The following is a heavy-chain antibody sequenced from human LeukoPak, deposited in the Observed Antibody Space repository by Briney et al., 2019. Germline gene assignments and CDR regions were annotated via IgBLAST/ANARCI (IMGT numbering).Heavy chain of an antibody. Sequence: GGSLRLSCTASGFTFSRCWMHWVRQAPGKGLVWVSRISGDGSTTNYAESVKGRFTISRNNAKNTLYLQMNSLRAEDTAVYYCARELPFDYWGQGTLVTVSS. CDR2: ISGDGSTT. CDR1: GFTFSRCW. J-gene: IGHJ4*02. CDR3: ARELPFDY. V-gene: IGHV3-74*01.